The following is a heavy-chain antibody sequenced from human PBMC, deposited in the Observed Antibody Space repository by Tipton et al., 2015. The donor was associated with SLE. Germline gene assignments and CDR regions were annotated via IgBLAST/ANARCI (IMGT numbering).Heavy chain of an antibody. CDR2: IYYTGTT. Sequence: TLSLTCSISGSSITSSSHYWGWIRQPPGKGLEWIGSIYYTGTTYYNPSLKSRLTISIDTSKNQLSLRLSSVTAADTAVYYCARGVSGYFHYCYMDVWGRGTTVTISS. CDR1: GSSITSSSHY. D-gene: IGHD3-10*01. CDR3: ARGVSGYFHYCYMDV. J-gene: IGHJ6*03. V-gene: IGHV4-39*07.